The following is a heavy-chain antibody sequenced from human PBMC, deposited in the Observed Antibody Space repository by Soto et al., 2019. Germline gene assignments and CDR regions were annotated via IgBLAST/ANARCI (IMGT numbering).Heavy chain of an antibody. CDR1: GFPFDDYA. Sequence: EVQLVESGGGLVQPGGSLRLSCTASGFPFDDYALHWVRQAPGKGLQWVSGISWNSKNIGYADSVKGRFTISRDNAKNSVYLQMNSLRPEDTALYYCAKGLTYSGYDRGDFDYWGQGTLVNVSS. D-gene: IGHD5-12*01. CDR2: ISWNSKNI. CDR3: AKGLTYSGYDRGDFDY. J-gene: IGHJ4*02. V-gene: IGHV3-9*01.